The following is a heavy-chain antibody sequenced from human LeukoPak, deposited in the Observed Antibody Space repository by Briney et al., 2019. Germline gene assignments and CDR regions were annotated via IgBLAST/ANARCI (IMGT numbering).Heavy chain of an antibody. V-gene: IGHV4-38-2*01. D-gene: IGHD6-6*01. CDR3: ARSSNNWFDP. CDR2: IYHSGST. J-gene: IGHJ5*02. CDR1: GYSISSNYF. Sequence: SETLSLTCAVYGYSISSNYFWGWIRQSPGKGLEWIGSIYHSGSTYYNPPLKSRVTLSVDTSNNHCSLRPVSVTAADTAIYYCARSSNNWFDPWGQGTLGTVSS.